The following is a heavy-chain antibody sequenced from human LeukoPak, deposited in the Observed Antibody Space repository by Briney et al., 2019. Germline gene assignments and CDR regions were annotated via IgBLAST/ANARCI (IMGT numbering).Heavy chain of an antibody. CDR3: ARGLYFYSGRDV. J-gene: IGHJ6*02. Sequence: SQTLSLTCTVSGGSISSYYWSWIRQSPGKGLEWIGYIYYSGSTSYNPSLKNRVTISVDTSKNQFFLNVSSVTAADTAVYYCARGLYFYSGRDVWGQGTTVTISS. V-gene: IGHV4-59*01. CDR1: GGSISSYY. D-gene: IGHD3-3*01. CDR2: IYYSGST.